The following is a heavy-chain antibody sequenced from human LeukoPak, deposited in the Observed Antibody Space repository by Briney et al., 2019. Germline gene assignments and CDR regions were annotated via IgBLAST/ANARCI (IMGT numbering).Heavy chain of an antibody. CDR2: INPKSDGT. V-gene: IGHV1-2*02. CDR3: ARDPPGTTAFDL. CDR1: GYIFTDYY. J-gene: IGHJ3*01. Sequence: ASVKVSCKASGYIFTDYYMHWVRQAPGQGLEWMGWINPKSDGTKYAQNFQGRVTMTWDTSISTAYMEMSRLTSDDTAMFYCARDPPGTTAFDLWGQGTMVTVSS. D-gene: IGHD1-1*01.